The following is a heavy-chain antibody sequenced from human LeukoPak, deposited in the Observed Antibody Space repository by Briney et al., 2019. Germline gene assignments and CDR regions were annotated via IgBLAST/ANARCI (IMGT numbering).Heavy chain of an antibody. J-gene: IGHJ3*02. CDR3: ARDPRAARHAFDI. V-gene: IGHV4-31*03. CDR1: GGSISSGGYY. D-gene: IGHD5-18*01. Sequence: PSQTLSLTCTVSGGSISSGGYYWSWIRQHPGKGLEWIGYIYYSGSTYYNPSLKSRVTISVDTSKNQFSLKLSSVTAADTAVYYCARDPRAARHAFDIWGRGTMVTVSS. CDR2: IYYSGST.